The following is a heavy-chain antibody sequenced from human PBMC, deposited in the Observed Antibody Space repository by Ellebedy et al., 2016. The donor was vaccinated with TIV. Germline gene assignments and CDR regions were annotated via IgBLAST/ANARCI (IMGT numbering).Heavy chain of an antibody. D-gene: IGHD2-2*03. V-gene: IGHV3-9*02. CDR2: IIWNSGGT. Sequence: PGGSLRLSCAVSGFTSHDHGMHWVRQAPGKGLEWVSGIIWNSGGTGYADSVKGRFTISRDNSKNTLYLQMNTLRPEDTAVYYCAKVPVGFCNRPFCFYLDDWGQGTLVSVSS. J-gene: IGHJ4*02. CDR3: AKVPVGFCNRPFCFYLDD. CDR1: GFTSHDHG.